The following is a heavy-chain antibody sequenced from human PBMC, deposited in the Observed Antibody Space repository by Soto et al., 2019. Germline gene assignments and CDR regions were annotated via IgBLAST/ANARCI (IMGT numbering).Heavy chain of an antibody. V-gene: IGHV2-5*02. D-gene: IGHD2-2*01. CDR1: GFSLSTSGVG. Sequence: ESGPTLVNPTQTLTLTCTFSGFSLSTSGVGVGWIRQPPGKALEWLALIYWDDDKRYSPSLKSRLTITKDTSKNQVVLTMTNMDPVDTATYYCAHSRPLDCSSTSRYVGYYGMDFSGQGTTVTVSS. J-gene: IGHJ6*02. CDR3: AHSRPLDCSSTSRYVGYYGMDF. CDR2: IYWDDDK.